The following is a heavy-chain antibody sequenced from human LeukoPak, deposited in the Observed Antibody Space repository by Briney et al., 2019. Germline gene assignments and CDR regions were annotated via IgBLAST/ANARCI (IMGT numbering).Heavy chain of an antibody. D-gene: IGHD2-2*01. CDR1: GFMFSRLG. CDR3: ARLPAAMLMNWFDP. CDR2: IWHDGSVE. Sequence: PGGSLRLSCAASGFMFSRLGMQWVRQAPGEGLEWVAMIWHDGSVEEYADSVKGRFTISRDNSQNTLYLQMNSLRGEDTAVYYCARLPAAMLMNWFDPWGQGTLVTVSS. V-gene: IGHV3-33*01. J-gene: IGHJ5*02.